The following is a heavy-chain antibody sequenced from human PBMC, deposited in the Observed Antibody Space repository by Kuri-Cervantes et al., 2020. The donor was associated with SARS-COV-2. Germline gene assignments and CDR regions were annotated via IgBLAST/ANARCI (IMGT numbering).Heavy chain of an antibody. CDR2: IYTSGST. V-gene: IGHV4-4*07. Sequence: GSLRLSCTVSGGSISSYYWSWIRQPAGKGLEWIGRIYTSGSTNYNPSLKSRVTMSVDTSKNQFSLKLSSVTAADTAVYYCARDSGIAVAGGFDYWGQGTLVTVSS. CDR1: GGSISSYY. D-gene: IGHD6-19*01. CDR3: ARDSGIAVAGGFDY. J-gene: IGHJ4*02.